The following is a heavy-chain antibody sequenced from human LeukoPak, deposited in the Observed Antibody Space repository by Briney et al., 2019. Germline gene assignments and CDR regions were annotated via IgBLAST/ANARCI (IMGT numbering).Heavy chain of an antibody. CDR2: ISNSGSYT. D-gene: IGHD5-12*01. CDR3: AKFGYSGYRYAYDI. J-gene: IGHJ3*02. V-gene: IGHV3-11*03. CDR1: GFSFSDNY. Sequence: GGSLRLSCAASGFSFSDNYMSWIRQAPGKGLEWVSYISNSGSYTNYPDSVKGRFTISRDNSKNTLYLQINSLRAEDTAAYYCAKFGYSGYRYAYDIWGQGTVVTVSS.